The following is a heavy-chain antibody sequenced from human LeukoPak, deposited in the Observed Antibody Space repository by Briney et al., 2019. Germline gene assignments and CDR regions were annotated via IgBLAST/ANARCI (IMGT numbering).Heavy chain of an antibody. J-gene: IGHJ5*02. CDR3: AMAGGAVVSWFDP. CDR2: ISWNSGSI. Sequence: GGSLRLSCAASGFTFDDYAMHWVRQAPGKGLEWVSGISWNSGSIGYADSVKGRFTISRDNAKNSLYLQMNSLRAEDTALYYCAMAGGAVVSWFDPWGQGTLVTVSS. CDR1: GFTFDDYA. V-gene: IGHV3-9*01. D-gene: IGHD3-16*01.